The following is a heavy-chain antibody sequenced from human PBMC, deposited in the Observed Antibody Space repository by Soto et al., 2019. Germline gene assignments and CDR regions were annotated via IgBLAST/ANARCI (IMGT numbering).Heavy chain of an antibody. CDR1: GFIFSASD. J-gene: IGHJ3*02. D-gene: IGHD1-26*01. CDR3: ARGPTSGAFDI. V-gene: IGHV3-30*03. CDR2: ISTDRNRQ. Sequence: QVQLMESGGGVVQPGRSLRLSCAASGFIFSASDIHWVRQAPGKGLEWVAHISTDRNRQYYADPVKGRFTGSRDNSKNTVYLQMSSLRTEDTAVYYCARGPTSGAFDIWGQGTMVAVSS.